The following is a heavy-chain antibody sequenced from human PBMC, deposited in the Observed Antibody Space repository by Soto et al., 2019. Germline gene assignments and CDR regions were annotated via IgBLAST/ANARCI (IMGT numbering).Heavy chain of an antibody. J-gene: IGHJ4*02. Sequence: QVQLQESGPGLVRPSETLSLTCNVSDGSLNSRTYYWDWVRQSPGRGLEWIGTIYYVGHTFYNPSLKSRVTMSADTPKNQFYLRLDFVIAADTAVYYCAIGTGDYHFIDQWGQGTLVTVSS. CDR1: DGSLNSRTYY. D-gene: IGHD4-17*01. CDR2: IYYVGHT. V-gene: IGHV4-39*02. CDR3: AIGTGDYHFIDQ.